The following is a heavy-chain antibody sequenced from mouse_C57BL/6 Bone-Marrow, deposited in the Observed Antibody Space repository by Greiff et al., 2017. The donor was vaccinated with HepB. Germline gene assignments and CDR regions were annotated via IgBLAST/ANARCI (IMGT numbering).Heavy chain of an antibody. Sequence: EVKLVESGTVLARPGASVKMSCKTSGYTFTSYWMHWVKQRPGQGLEWIGAIYPGNSDTSYNQKFKGKAKLTAVTSASTAYMELSSLTNEDSAVYYCTRGAYYYGSSYGGYFDVWGTGTTVTVSS. CDR3: TRGAYYYGSSYGGYFDV. CDR2: IYPGNSDT. V-gene: IGHV1-5*01. D-gene: IGHD1-1*01. J-gene: IGHJ1*03. CDR1: GYTFTSYW.